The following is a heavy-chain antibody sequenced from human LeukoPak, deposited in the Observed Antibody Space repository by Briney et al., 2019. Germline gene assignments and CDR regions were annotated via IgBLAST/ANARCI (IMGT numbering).Heavy chain of an antibody. Sequence: PSETLSLTCAVYGGSFSGYYWSWIRQPPGKGLEWIGEINHSGSTNYNPSLKSRVTISVDTSKNQFSLKLSSVTAADTAVYYCARVLGYCSSTSCYGGPDYYGMDVWGKGTTVTVSS. CDR3: ARVLGYCSSTSCYGGPDYYGMDV. CDR1: GGSFSGYY. V-gene: IGHV4-34*01. CDR2: INHSGST. D-gene: IGHD2-2*01. J-gene: IGHJ6*04.